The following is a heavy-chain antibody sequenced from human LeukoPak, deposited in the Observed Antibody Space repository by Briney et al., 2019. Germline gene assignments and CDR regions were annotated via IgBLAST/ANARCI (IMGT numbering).Heavy chain of an antibody. Sequence: SETLSLTCTVSGGSISSYYWSWIRQPPGKGLEWIGYIYYSGSTNYNPSLKSRVTISVDTSKNQFSLKLSSVTAADTAVYYCARGGNIYDYVWGSYRPDAFDIWGQGTMVTVPS. V-gene: IGHV4-59*01. D-gene: IGHD3-16*02. CDR2: IYYSGST. CDR3: ARGGNIYDYVWGSYRPDAFDI. J-gene: IGHJ3*02. CDR1: GGSISSYY.